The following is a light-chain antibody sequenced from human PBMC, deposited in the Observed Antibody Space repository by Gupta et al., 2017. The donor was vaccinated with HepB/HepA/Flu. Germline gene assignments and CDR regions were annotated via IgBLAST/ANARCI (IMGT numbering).Light chain of an antibody. V-gene: IGKV2-40*01. J-gene: IGKJ1*01. CDR2: TVS. CDR1: QSLLNSDNGNTY. CDR3: MQRIEFPWT. Sequence: DIVMTQTPLSLPVTPGEPASISCRSSQSLLNSDNGNTYLDWYLQKPGQSPQLLIYTVSYRASGVPDRFSGSGSGTDFTLRISRVEADDAGVYYCMQRIEFPWTFGQGTXVEIK.